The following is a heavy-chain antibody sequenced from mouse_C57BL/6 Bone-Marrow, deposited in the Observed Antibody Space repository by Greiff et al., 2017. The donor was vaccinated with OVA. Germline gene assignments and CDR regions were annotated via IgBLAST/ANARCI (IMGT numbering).Heavy chain of an antibody. Sequence: DVQLQESGAELVRPGASVKLSCTASGFNIKDDYMHWVKQRPEQGLEWIGWIDPENGDTEYASKFQGKATITADTSSNTAYLQLSSLTSEDTAVYYCTPIYYDYKGFAYWGQGTLVTVSA. J-gene: IGHJ3*01. CDR1: GFNIKDDY. CDR3: TPIYYDYKGFAY. V-gene: IGHV14-4*01. CDR2: IDPENGDT. D-gene: IGHD2-4*01.